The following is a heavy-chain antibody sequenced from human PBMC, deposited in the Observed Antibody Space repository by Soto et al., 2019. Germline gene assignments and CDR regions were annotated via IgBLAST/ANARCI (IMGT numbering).Heavy chain of an antibody. CDR1: GYTFSTYA. CDR3: ASSLHSTNYYDSSGYGY. D-gene: IGHD3-22*01. J-gene: IGHJ4*02. Sequence: ASVKVSCKASGYTFSTYAVQWVRQAPGQSLEWIGWIHAGNGDTKYSQKFHDRVTITRDTSASTAYMELSSLRSDDTAVYYCASSLHSTNYYDSSGYGYWGQGTLVTVSS. V-gene: IGHV1-3*01. CDR2: IHAGNGDT.